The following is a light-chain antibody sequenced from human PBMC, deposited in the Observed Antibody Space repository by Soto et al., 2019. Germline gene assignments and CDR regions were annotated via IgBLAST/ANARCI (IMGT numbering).Light chain of an antibody. V-gene: IGKV1-5*01. CDR3: QQYNSYSPWK. CDR1: QSISSW. Sequence: DIQMTPSPSTLSASVGDRVTITCRASQSISSWLAWYQQKPGKAPKLLIYDASSLESGVPSRFSGSGSGTEFTLTISSLQPDDFATYYCQQYNSYSPWKFGQGTKVDIK. CDR2: DAS. J-gene: IGKJ1*01.